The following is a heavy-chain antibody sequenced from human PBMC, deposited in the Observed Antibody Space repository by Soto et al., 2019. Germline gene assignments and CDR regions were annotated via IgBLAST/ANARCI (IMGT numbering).Heavy chain of an antibody. CDR1: GYTFSTYG. CDR2: ISLYSDGT. D-gene: IGHD2-2*01. CDR3: ARVVPGAEAWFGP. J-gene: IGHJ5*02. Sequence: ASVKVSCKASGYTFSTYGITWVRQAPGQPLEWLGWISLYSDGTNYAQKFQGRVSMTTDTSTTTAYMELRSLRSDDTAVYYCARVVPGAEAWFGPWGQGTLVTVSS. V-gene: IGHV1-18*01.